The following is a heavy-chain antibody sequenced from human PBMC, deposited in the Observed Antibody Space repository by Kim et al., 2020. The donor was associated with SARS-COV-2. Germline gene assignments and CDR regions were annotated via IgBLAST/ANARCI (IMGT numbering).Heavy chain of an antibody. CDR3: ARTSHNDYGDYAVDY. J-gene: IGHJ4*02. V-gene: IGHV4-31*03. CDR2: IYYSGST. Sequence: SETLSLTCTVSGGSISSGGYYWSWIRQHPGKGLEWIGYIYYSGSTYYNPSLKSRVTISVDTSKNQFSLKLSSVTAADTAVYYCARTSHNDYGDYAVDYWGQGTLVTVSS. CDR1: GGSISSGGYY. D-gene: IGHD4-17*01.